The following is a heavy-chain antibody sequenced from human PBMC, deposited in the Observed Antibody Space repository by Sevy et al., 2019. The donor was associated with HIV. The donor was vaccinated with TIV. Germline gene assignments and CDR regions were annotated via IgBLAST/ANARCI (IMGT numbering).Heavy chain of an antibody. CDR2: INLDGSEN. V-gene: IGHV3-7*01. D-gene: IGHD1-1*01. CDR3: ARNNAGGNPWVH. J-gene: IGHJ4*02. CDR1: GFTFNTYW. Sequence: GGSLRLSCAASGFTFNTYWMSWVRQSPEKGLEWVANINLDGSENFYGDSVKGRFTVSRDNTKNLLFLQMNSLRGEDTAMYFCARNNAGGNPWVHWGQGTLVTVSS.